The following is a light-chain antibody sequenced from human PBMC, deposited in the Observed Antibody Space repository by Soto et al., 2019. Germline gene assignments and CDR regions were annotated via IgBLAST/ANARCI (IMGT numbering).Light chain of an antibody. CDR2: GNT. CDR3: QSYDSRLSGSGFV. V-gene: IGLV1-40*01. Sequence: VLTQPPSVSGAPGQRVTISCTGSSSNIGAGYDVHWYQQLPGTAPKLLIYGNTNRPSGVPDRFSGSKSGPSASLAITGLQAEDEADYYCQSYDSRLSGSGFVFGTGTKVTVL. CDR1: SSNIGAGYD. J-gene: IGLJ1*01.